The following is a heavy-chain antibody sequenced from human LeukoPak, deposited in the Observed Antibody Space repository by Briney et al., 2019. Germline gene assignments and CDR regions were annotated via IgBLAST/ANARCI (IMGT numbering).Heavy chain of an antibody. D-gene: IGHD2-8*01. Sequence: SMKGRFTISRDNAKNSLYLQMNSLRAEDTAVYYCARDLTGVSYWGQGTLVTVSS. V-gene: IGHV3-21*01. CDR3: ARDLTGVSY. J-gene: IGHJ4*02.